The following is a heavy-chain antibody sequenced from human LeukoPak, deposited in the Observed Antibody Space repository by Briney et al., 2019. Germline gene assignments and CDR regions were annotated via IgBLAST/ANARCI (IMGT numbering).Heavy chain of an antibody. CDR2: IYTSGSN. V-gene: IGHV4-4*09. CDR3: VGTSHSKYYYYYMDV. Sequence: SETLSLTCTVSGGSISSYYWSWIRQPPGKGLEWIGYIYTSGSNNYNPSLKSRVTISVDTSKNQFSLKLSSVTAADTAVYYCVGTSHSKYYYYYMDVWGKGTTVTVSS. J-gene: IGHJ6*03. CDR1: GGSISSYY. D-gene: IGHD2-2*01.